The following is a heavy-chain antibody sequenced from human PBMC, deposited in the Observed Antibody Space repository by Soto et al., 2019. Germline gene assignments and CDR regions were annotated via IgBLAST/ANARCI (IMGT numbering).Heavy chain of an antibody. D-gene: IGHD2-2*01. CDR1: GGSISSGDYY. V-gene: IGHV4-30-4*01. J-gene: IGHJ5*02. CDR2: IYYSGST. CDR3: ARVGRAVVVPAASNWFDP. Sequence: SETLSLTCTVSGGSISSGDYYWSWIRQPPGKGLEWIGYIYYSGSTYYNPSLKSRVTISVDTSKNQFSLKLSSVTAADTAVYYCARVGRAVVVPAASNWFDPWGQGTLVTVSS.